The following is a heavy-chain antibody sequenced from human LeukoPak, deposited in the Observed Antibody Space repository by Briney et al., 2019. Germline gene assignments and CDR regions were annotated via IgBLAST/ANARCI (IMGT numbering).Heavy chain of an antibody. CDR1: GFTFSSYS. CDR2: ISSSSSYI. D-gene: IGHD1-26*01. V-gene: IGHV3-21*01. CDR3: ARDTTLPFPHTNY. Sequence: GGSLRLSCAASGFTFSSYSMNWVRQAPGKGLEWVSYISSSSSYIYYADSVKGRFTISRDNAKNSLYLQMNSLRAEDTAVYYCARDTTLPFPHTNYWGQGTLVTVSS. J-gene: IGHJ4*02.